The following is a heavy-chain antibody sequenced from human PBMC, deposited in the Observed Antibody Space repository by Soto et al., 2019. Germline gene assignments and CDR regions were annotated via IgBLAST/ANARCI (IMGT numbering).Heavy chain of an antibody. CDR2: IIPIFGTA. CDR3: ASTIAAAGWGPCDY. V-gene: IGHV1-69*01. J-gene: IGHJ4*02. CDR1: GSTFSSYA. D-gene: IGHD6-13*01. Sequence: QVQLVQSGAEVKKPGSSVKVSCKASGSTFSSYAISWVRQAPGQGREWMGGIIPIFGTANYAQKFQGRVTITADESTSTAYMELSSLRSEDTAVYYCASTIAAAGWGPCDYWGQGTLVTVSS.